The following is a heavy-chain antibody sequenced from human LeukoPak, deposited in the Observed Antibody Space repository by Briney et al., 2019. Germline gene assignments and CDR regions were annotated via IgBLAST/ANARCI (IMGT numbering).Heavy chain of an antibody. CDR2: IWHDGSNA. CDR1: GISFSSYG. Sequence: GWSLRLSCAASGISFSSYGIHWVRQAPGKSLEWVAVIWHDGSNAFYADSVRGRLSISRDDSKNTVYLQMDYLRVGDTALYFCAKDSRGGWTGYFDLWGQRTLVTVSS. V-gene: IGHV3-33*06. J-gene: IGHJ4*02. D-gene: IGHD6-19*01. CDR3: AKDSRGGWTGYFDL.